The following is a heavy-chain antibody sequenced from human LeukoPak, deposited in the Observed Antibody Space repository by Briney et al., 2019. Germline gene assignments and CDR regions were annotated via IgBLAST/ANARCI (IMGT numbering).Heavy chain of an antibody. CDR3: ARAMVRGVIPDY. D-gene: IGHD3-10*01. Sequence: SETLSLTCTVSGGSISNYYWSWIRQPPGKGLEWIGYIYYSGSTNYNPSLKSRVTISVDTSKNQFSLKLSSVTAADTAVYYCARAMVRGVIPDYWGQGTLVTVSS. CDR1: GGSISNYY. V-gene: IGHV4-59*01. J-gene: IGHJ4*02. CDR2: IYYSGST.